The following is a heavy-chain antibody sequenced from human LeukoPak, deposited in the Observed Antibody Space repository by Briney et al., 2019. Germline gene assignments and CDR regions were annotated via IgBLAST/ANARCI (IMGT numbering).Heavy chain of an antibody. CDR2: IKQDGSEK. CDR3: VTGVIVVVEGDY. Sequence: GGSLRLSCAASGFTFSIYWMSWVRQAPGKGLEWVANIKQDGSEKYYVDSAKGRFTISRDNAKNSLYLQMNSLRAEDTAVYYCVTGVIVVVEGDYWGQGTLVTVSS. J-gene: IGHJ4*02. CDR1: GFTFSIYW. V-gene: IGHV3-7*01. D-gene: IGHD3-22*01.